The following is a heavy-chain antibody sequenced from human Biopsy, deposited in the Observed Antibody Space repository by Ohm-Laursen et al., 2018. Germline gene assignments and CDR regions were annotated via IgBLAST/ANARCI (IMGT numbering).Heavy chain of an antibody. V-gene: IGHV4-59*01. J-gene: IGHJ4*02. CDR2: IYYTGST. D-gene: IGHD3-16*01. CDR3: ARDSGGGHLSTTLITGKNLDS. CDR1: RDSISNYY. Sequence: SQTLSLTCTVSRDSISNYYWTWIRQSPGKGLEWIGYIYYTGSTNYNPSVKSRVTISVDTSKNQFSLKLNSVTAADTAVYFCARDSGGGHLSTTLITGKNLDSWGQGILVTVSS.